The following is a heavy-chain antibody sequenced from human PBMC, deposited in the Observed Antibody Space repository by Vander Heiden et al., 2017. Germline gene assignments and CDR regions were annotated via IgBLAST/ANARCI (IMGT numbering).Heavy chain of an antibody. CDR1: GFTFSNAS. CDR3: ATRDVTMRVKVDY. CDR2: IRSKSDGGTT. Sequence: EVQLVESGGGLVKPGGSLRLSCAASGFTFSNASMGGVRQAPGKGLEWVGRIRSKSDGGTTDYAAPVKGRFTISRDDSKKTLYLQMNSLKTEDTAVYFCATRDVTMRVKVDYWGQGTLVTVSS. J-gene: IGHJ4*02. V-gene: IGHV3-15*01. D-gene: IGHD3-22*01.